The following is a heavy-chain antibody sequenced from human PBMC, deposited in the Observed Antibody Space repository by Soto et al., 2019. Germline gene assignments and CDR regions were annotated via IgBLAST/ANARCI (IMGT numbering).Heavy chain of an antibody. J-gene: IGHJ6*02. CDR3: ARVGSTFARGRIGGGHYGLDV. CDR2: IDRFGSYS. D-gene: IGHD3-16*01. CDR1: GFTFSTYT. V-gene: IGHV3-21*03. Sequence: EVRLVESGGGLVKSGGSLRLSCSASGFTFSTYTMNWVRQAPGRGLEWVSNIDRFGSYSWYVDSAQGRFTISRDNAKNSLYLHRNSLTAEDAAVYYCARVGSTFARGRIGGGHYGLDVWGQGTTVTVSS.